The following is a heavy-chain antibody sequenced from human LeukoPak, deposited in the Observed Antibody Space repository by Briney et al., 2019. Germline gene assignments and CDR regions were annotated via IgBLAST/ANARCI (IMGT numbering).Heavy chain of an antibody. CDR3: ARGGDGYTLSYYYYYGMDV. Sequence: GASVKVSCKASGYTFTSYDINWVRQATGQGLEWMGWMNPNSGNTGYAQKFQGRVTMTRNTSISTAYMELSSLRSEDTAVYYCARGGDGYTLSYYYYYGMDVWGQGTTVTVSS. J-gene: IGHJ6*02. V-gene: IGHV1-8*01. CDR1: GYTFTSYD. D-gene: IGHD5-24*01. CDR2: MNPNSGNT.